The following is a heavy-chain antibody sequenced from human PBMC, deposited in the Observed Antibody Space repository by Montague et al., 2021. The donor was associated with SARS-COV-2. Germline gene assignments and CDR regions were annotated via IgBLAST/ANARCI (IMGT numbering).Heavy chain of an antibody. CDR3: AAQLLSQLDY. CDR1: GFTFSSYS. J-gene: IGHJ4*02. V-gene: IGHV3-21*01. CDR2: ISSSSSYI. D-gene: IGHD2-2*01. Sequence: SLRLSCPAPGFTFSSYSMNWVRQAPGKGLEWVSSISSSSSYIYYADSVKGRFTVSRDNAKNSLYLQMNSLRAEDTAVYYCAAQLLSQLDYWGQGTLVTVSS.